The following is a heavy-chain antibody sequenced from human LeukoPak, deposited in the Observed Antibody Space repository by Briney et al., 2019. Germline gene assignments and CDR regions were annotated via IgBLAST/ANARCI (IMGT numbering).Heavy chain of an antibody. CDR1: GFTFSSYA. J-gene: IGHJ4*02. V-gene: IGHV3-23*01. D-gene: IGHD3-3*01. Sequence: GGSLRLSCAASGFTFSSYAMSWVRQAPGKGLGWVPSISGSGGSTNYAASVKGRFTISRDNSKNTLYLQMNSLRAEDTAVYYCAKGQAAFLEWLSTGDYWGQGTLVTVSS. CDR2: ISGSGGST. CDR3: AKGQAAFLEWLSTGDY.